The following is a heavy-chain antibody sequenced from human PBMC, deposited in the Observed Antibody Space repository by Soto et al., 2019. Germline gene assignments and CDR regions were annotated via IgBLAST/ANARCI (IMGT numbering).Heavy chain of an antibody. CDR1: GYSFSNYW. Sequence: GESLKISCRGSGYSFSNYWIGWVRQMPGKGLEWMGIIYPGDSDVRYSPSFQGQVTISADKSISTAYLQWSSLKASDTAIYYCGRHGIAMAGTKRYFDYWGQGTLVTVSS. V-gene: IGHV5-51*01. CDR3: GRHGIAMAGTKRYFDY. J-gene: IGHJ4*02. CDR2: IYPGDSDV. D-gene: IGHD6-19*01.